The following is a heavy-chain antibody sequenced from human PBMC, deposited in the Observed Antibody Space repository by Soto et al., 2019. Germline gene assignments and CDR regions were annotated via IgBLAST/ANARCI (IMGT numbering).Heavy chain of an antibody. Sequence: SETLSLTCTVSGGSISSSSYYWGWIRQPPGKGLEWIGSIYYSGSTYYNPSLKSRVTISVDTSKNQFSLKLSSVTAADTAVYYCARKYTYGNDDFDSWGQGTLVTVSS. V-gene: IGHV4-39*01. CDR2: IYYSGST. CDR3: ARKYTYGNDDFDS. D-gene: IGHD5-18*01. CDR1: GGSISSSSYY. J-gene: IGHJ4*02.